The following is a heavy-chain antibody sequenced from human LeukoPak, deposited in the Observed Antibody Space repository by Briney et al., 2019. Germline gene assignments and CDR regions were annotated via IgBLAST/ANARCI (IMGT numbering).Heavy chain of an antibody. D-gene: IGHD3-16*02. CDR2: IIPIFGTA. Sequence: SVKVSCKASGGTFSSYAISWVRQAPGQGLEWVGGIIPIFGTANYAQKFQGRVTITADESTSTAYMELSSLRSEDTAVYYCAREIYDYVWGSYRYRDAFDIWGQGTMVTVSS. CDR3: AREIYDYVWGSYRYRDAFDI. V-gene: IGHV1-69*01. J-gene: IGHJ3*02. CDR1: GGTFSSYA.